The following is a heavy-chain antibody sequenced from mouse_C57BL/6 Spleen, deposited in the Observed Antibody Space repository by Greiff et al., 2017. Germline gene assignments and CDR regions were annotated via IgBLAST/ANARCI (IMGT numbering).Heavy chain of an antibody. D-gene: IGHD1-1*01. CDR2: INPNNGGT. CDR3: ARSDYYGRPPGY. J-gene: IGHJ2*01. V-gene: IGHV1-18*01. Sequence: EVQLQQSGPELVKPGASVKIPCKASGYTFTDYYMDWVKQSHGKSLEWIGDINPNNGGTIYNQKFKGKATLTVDKSSSTAYMELRSLTSEDTAVYYCARSDYYGRPPGYWGQGTTLTVSS. CDR1: GYTFTDYY.